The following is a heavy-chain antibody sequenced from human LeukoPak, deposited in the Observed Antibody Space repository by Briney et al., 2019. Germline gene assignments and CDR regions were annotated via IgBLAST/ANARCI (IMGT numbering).Heavy chain of an antibody. V-gene: IGHV3-30-3*02. Sequence: GGSLRLSCAASGFTFSSYAMHWVRQAPGKGLEWVAVISYDGSNKYYADSVKGRFTISRDNSKNTLYLQMNSLRAEDTAVYYCAKPPSTSTVIIDYFDYWGQGTLVTVSS. CDR1: GFTFSSYA. CDR2: ISYDGSNK. D-gene: IGHD4-17*01. CDR3: AKPPSTSTVIIDYFDY. J-gene: IGHJ4*02.